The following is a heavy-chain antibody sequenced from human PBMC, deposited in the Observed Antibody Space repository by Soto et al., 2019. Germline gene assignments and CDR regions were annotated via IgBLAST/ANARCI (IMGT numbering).Heavy chain of an antibody. CDR2: ISGSGGST. CDR1: GFTFSSYA. V-gene: IGHV3-23*01. D-gene: IGHD2-8*02. J-gene: IGHJ2*01. CDR3: SKAGGCGGYWYFDL. Sequence: EVQLLESGGGLVQPGGSLRLSCAASGFTFSSYAMSWVRQAPGKGLEWVSAISGSGGSTYYADSVKGRFTISRDNSKNGLDLQMNSLRAEDTGVYYWSKAGGCGGYWYFDLWGRGTLVTVSS.